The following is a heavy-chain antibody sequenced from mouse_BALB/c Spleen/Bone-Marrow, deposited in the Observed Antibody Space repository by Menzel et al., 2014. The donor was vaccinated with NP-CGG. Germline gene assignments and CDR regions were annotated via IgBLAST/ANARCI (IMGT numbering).Heavy chain of an antibody. V-gene: IGHV5-17*02. D-gene: IGHD4-1*01. CDR1: GFTFSGFG. J-gene: IGHJ2*01. CDR3: TGKGNWEDFDY. Sequence: EVKLMESGGGLVQPGGSRKLSCAASGFTFSGFGMHWVRQAPGKGLEWVAYISSGGSTIFYADTLKGRFTISRDNPKNTLFLQMPSLRSEDTAMYYCTGKGNWEDFDYWGQGTTLTVSS. CDR2: ISSGGSTI.